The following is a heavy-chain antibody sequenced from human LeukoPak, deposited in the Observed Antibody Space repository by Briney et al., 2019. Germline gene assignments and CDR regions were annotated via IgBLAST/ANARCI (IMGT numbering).Heavy chain of an antibody. Sequence: QSGGSLRLSCAASGFTFSSYAMSWVRQAPGKGLEWVSAISGSGGSTYYADSVKGRFTISRDNSKNTLYLQMNSLRAEDTAVYYCARDRKYYDSSGYYYDWFDPWGQGTLVTVSS. D-gene: IGHD3-22*01. J-gene: IGHJ5*02. V-gene: IGHV3-23*01. CDR1: GFTFSSYA. CDR2: ISGSGGST. CDR3: ARDRKYYDSSGYYYDWFDP.